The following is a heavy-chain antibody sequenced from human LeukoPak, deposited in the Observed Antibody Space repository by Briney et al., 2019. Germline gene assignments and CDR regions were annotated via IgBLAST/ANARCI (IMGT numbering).Heavy chain of an antibody. CDR3: ARDARSYYGMDV. Sequence: GGSLRLSCAASGFTFSSYGMHWVRQAPGKGLEWVAVIWYDGSNKYYADSVKGRFTISRDNSKNTLYLQMNSLRAEDTAVYYCARDARSYYGMDVWGQGTTVTVSS. CDR1: GFTFSSYG. CDR2: IWYDGSNK. J-gene: IGHJ6*02. V-gene: IGHV3-33*01.